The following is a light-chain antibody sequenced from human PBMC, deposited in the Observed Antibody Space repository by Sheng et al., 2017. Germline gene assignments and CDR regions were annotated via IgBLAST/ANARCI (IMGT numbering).Light chain of an antibody. Sequence: EIVLTQSPATLSLSPGERATLSCRASQSVSSYLAWYQQKPGQAPRLLIYDASNRATGIPVRFSGSGSGTEFTLTISSLEPEDFAVYYCQQRSNWSFGGGTKVEV. CDR2: DAS. CDR1: QSVSSY. CDR3: QQRSNWS. V-gene: IGKV3-11*01. J-gene: IGKJ4*01.